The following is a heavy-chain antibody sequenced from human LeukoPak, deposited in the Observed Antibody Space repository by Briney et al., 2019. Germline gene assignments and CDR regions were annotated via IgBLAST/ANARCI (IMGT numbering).Heavy chain of an antibody. Sequence: TGGSLRLSCTASGFTLSSYEMSWIRQAPGKGLEWVSSIDYSGGSTYYADSVKGRFTISRDNSKNTLYLQMNSLRAEDTAVYYCAKVAAEGDWFDPWGQGTLVTVSS. CDR3: AKVAAEGDWFDP. CDR1: GFTLSSYE. V-gene: IGHV3-23*01. J-gene: IGHJ5*02. CDR2: IDYSGGST. D-gene: IGHD6-13*01.